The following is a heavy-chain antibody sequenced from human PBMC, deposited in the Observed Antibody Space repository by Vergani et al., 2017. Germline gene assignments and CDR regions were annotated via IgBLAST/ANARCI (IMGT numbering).Heavy chain of an antibody. CDR3: ARDAYENGGYYYYGMDG. J-gene: IGHJ6*02. V-gene: IGHV3-33*01. CDR1: GFTFSSYG. Sequence: VQLVESGGGLVQPGRSLRLSCAASGFTFSSYGMHWVRQAPGKGLEWVAVIWYDGSNKYYADSVKGRFTISRDNSKNTLYLQMNSLRAEDTAVYYCARDAYENGGYYYYGMDGWGQGTTVTVSS. CDR2: IWYDGSNK. D-gene: IGHD2-8*01.